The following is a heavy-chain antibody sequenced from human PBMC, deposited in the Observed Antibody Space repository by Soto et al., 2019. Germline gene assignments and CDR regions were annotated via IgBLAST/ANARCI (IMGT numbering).Heavy chain of an antibody. J-gene: IGHJ5*02. CDR1: GFTFSTYA. CDR3: AREPRYYYDSSGYLNWFDP. V-gene: IGHV3-48*02. CDR2: ISSSSRNI. D-gene: IGHD3-22*01. Sequence: GGSLRLSCAASGFTFSTYAMAWVRQAPGKGLEWVSYISSSSRNIDYADPVKGRFTISRDNSKNSLYLQMNSLRDEDTALYYCAREPRYYYDSSGYLNWFDPWGQGTLVTVSS.